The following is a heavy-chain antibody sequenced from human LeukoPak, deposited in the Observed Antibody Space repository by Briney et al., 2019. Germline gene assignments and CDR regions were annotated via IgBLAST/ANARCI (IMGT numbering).Heavy chain of an antibody. Sequence: PSQTLSLTCTVSGGSISSGSYYWTWFRKPAGRGLGWIGRIYTSGSTYYNPSLKSRVTISVDTSKNQFSLKLSSVTAADTGVYYCARDLWELSNFDYWGQGTLVTVSS. J-gene: IGHJ4*02. CDR1: GGSISSGSYY. CDR3: ARDLWELSNFDY. V-gene: IGHV4-61*02. D-gene: IGHD3-16*02. CDR2: IYTSGST.